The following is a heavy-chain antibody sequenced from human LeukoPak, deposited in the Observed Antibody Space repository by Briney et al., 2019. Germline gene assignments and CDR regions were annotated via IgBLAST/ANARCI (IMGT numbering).Heavy chain of an antibody. CDR2: MNPNSGNT. J-gene: IGHJ4*02. CDR3: ASLAYCGGDCYSVSDY. Sequence: VASVKVSCKASGYTFTSYDINWVRQATGQGLEWMGWMNPNSGNTGYAQKFQGRVTITADKSTSTAYMELSSLRSEDTAVYYCASLAYCGGDCYSVSDYWGQGTLVTVSS. V-gene: IGHV1-8*01. CDR1: GYTFTSYD. D-gene: IGHD2-21*02.